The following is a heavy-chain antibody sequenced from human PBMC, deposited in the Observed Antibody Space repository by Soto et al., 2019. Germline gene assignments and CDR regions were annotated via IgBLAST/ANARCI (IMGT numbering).Heavy chain of an antibody. V-gene: IGHV1-2*04. D-gene: IGHD6-13*01. CDR2: INPNSGGT. Sequence: ASVKVSCKASGYTFTGYYMHWVRQAPGQGLEWMGWINPNSGGTNYAQKFQGWVTMTRDTSISTAYMELSSRISDDTSVYFCARGYVSRAAAGTLCYYYGMDVWGQVTTVTVSS. CDR1: GYTFTGYY. J-gene: IGHJ6*02. CDR3: ARGYVSRAAAGTLCYYYGMDV.